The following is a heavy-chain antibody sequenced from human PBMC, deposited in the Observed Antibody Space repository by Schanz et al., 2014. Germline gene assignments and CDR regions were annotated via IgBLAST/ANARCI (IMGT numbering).Heavy chain of an antibody. D-gene: IGHD6-19*01. CDR2: ISFSGNTI. CDR3: ARDHQWLARYYMDV. V-gene: IGHV3-48*01. CDR1: GLIFSTYT. J-gene: IGHJ6*03. Sequence: VQLVESGGGLVRPGGSLRLSCTTSGLIFSTYTLNWVRQAPGKGLEWISYISFSGNTIYYADSVKGRFTISRDNAKNSVFLQMNRLRAEDTAVYYCARDHQWLARYYMDVWGKGTTVTVSS.